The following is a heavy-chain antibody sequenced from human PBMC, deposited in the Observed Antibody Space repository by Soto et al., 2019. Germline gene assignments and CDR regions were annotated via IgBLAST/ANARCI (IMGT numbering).Heavy chain of an antibody. CDR3: VRDRYSSSGWFDP. V-gene: IGHV6-1*01. CDR1: GNSVSSYSAA. Sequence: SQTLSLTCAISGNSVSSYSAAWNWIRQSPSGGLEWLGRTYYRSRFFSDYAESVKSRIIINPDTSKNQFSLQLKSVTPEDTAVYYCVRDRYSSSGWFDPWGQGTPVTVSS. D-gene: IGHD3-10*01. J-gene: IGHJ5*02. CDR2: TYYRSRFFS.